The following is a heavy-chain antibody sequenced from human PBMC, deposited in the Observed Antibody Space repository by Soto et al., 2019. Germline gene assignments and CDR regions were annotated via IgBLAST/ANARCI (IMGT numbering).Heavy chain of an antibody. CDR3: ARHHVRGRTILGAAEF. V-gene: IGHV4-34*12. J-gene: IGHJ4*02. Sequence: QVQLQQWGAGLLKPSETLSLTCAVYGGSLSGYYWSWIRKPPGKALEWIGEFIHSGNSSYNPSLKSRVTISVDTSKNQLFLRLSSVTAAETAMYYCARHHVRGRTILGAAEFWGQGTLVTVSS. D-gene: IGHD1-26*01. CDR2: FIHSGNS. CDR1: GGSLSGYY.